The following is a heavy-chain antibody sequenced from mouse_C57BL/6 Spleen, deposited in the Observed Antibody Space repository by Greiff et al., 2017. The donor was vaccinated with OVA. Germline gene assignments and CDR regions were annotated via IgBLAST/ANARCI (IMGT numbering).Heavy chain of an antibody. CDR2: INPYNGGT. CDR3: ARRGSSYDFDY. D-gene: IGHD1-1*01. V-gene: IGHV1-19*01. Sequence: EVKLMESGPVLVKPGASVKMSCKASGYTFTDYYMNWVKQSHGKSLEWIGVINPYNGGTSYNQKFKGKATLTVDKSSSTAYMELNSLTSEDSAVYYCARRGSSYDFDYWGQGTTLTVSS. CDR1: GYTFTDYY. J-gene: IGHJ2*01.